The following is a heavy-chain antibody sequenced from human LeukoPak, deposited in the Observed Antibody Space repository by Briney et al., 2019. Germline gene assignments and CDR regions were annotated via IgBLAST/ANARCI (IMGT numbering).Heavy chain of an antibody. CDR3: VRQSSGWYHFDY. V-gene: IGHV3-30-3*01. CDR1: GFSFSSYS. CDR2: ISSDGSNK. Sequence: PGGSLRLSCAVSGFSFSSYSMHWVRQAPGKGLEWAAVISSDGSNKYYADSVKGRFTISRDNSKNTLYMQMNSLRAEDTAVYCCVRQSSGWYHFDYWGQGTLVTVSS. J-gene: IGHJ4*02. D-gene: IGHD6-19*01.